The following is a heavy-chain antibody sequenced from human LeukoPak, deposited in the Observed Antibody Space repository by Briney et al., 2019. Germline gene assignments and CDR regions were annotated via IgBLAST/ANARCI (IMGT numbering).Heavy chain of an antibody. CDR3: AREKPFYDSSGYYYPIAFDY. V-gene: IGHV3-53*01. D-gene: IGHD3-22*01. Sequence: GGSLRLSCAASGFTVSNKYMTWVRQAPGKGLEWVSLIYSDGRTYYADSVKGRCTISRDNSKNTLYLQMNSLRVEDTAVYYCAREKPFYDSSGYYYPIAFDYWGQGTLVTVSS. J-gene: IGHJ4*02. CDR2: IYSDGRT. CDR1: GFTVSNKY.